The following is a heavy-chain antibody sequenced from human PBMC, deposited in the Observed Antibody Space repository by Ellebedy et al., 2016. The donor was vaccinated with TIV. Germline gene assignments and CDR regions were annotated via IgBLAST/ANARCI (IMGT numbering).Heavy chain of an antibody. CDR1: GFTFSSYA. Sequence: PGGSLRLSCAASGFTFSSYAMSWVRQAPGKGLEWVSSISGSGGSTYYADSVKGRFTISRDNSKNTLYLQMNSLRAEDTAVYYCAKLPDGVPYFDYWGQGNLVTVSS. D-gene: IGHD4-17*01. V-gene: IGHV3-23*01. CDR2: ISGSGGST. CDR3: AKLPDGVPYFDY. J-gene: IGHJ4*02.